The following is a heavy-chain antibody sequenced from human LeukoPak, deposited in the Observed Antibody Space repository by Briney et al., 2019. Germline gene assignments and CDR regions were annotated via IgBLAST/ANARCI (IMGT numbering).Heavy chain of an antibody. V-gene: IGHV4-59*12. CDR1: GGSISSYY. CDR3: ARGRIAISGSYAY. Sequence: ASETLSLTCTVSGGSISSYYWSWIRQPPGKGLEWIGYIYYSGSTNYNPSLKSRVTISVDTSKNQFSLKLSSVTAADTAVYYCARGRIAISGSYAYWGQGTLVTVSS. D-gene: IGHD1-26*01. J-gene: IGHJ4*02. CDR2: IYYSGST.